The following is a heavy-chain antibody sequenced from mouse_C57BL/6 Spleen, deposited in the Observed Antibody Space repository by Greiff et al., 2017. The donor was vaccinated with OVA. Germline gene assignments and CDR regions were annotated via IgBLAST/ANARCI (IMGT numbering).Heavy chain of an antibody. CDR1: GFTFSDYY. CDR3: ARARIYYDYDDAMDY. Sequence: EVQLVESEGGLVQPGSSMKLSCTASGFTFSDYYMAWVRQVPEKGLEWVANINYDGSSTYYLDSLKSRFIISRDNAKNILYLQMSSLKSEDTATYYCARARIYYDYDDAMDYWGQGTSVTVSS. V-gene: IGHV5-16*01. J-gene: IGHJ4*01. CDR2: INYDGSST. D-gene: IGHD2-4*01.